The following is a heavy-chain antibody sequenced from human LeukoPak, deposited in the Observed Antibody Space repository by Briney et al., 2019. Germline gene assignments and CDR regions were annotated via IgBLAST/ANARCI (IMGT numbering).Heavy chain of an antibody. V-gene: IGHV4-39*07. CDR2: INHSGST. J-gene: IGHJ4*02. Sequence: SETLSLTCTVSGGSISSSSYYWGWIRQPPGKGLEWIGEINHSGSTSYNPSLKSRVTISLDTSKKQLSLKLSSVTAADTAVYYCARSYDYVWGSYRYPFDYWGQGTLVTVSS. CDR1: GGSISSSSYY. CDR3: ARSYDYVWGSYRYPFDY. D-gene: IGHD3-16*02.